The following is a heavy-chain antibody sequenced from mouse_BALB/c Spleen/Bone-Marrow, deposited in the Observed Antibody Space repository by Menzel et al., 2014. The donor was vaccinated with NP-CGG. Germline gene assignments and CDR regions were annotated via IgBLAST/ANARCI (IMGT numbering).Heavy chain of an antibody. J-gene: IGHJ1*01. D-gene: IGHD1-1*01. CDR1: GYTFTSYW. CDR2: IYPGDGDT. Sequence: VQLQESGAALARPGASVKLSCKASGYTFTSYWMQWVKQRPRQGLEWIGAIYPGDGDTRYTQKFKGKATLTADKSSSTAYMQLSSLASEDSAVYYCARDRSSYKLDWYFDVWGAGTTVTVSS. CDR3: ARDRSSYKLDWYFDV. V-gene: IGHV1-87*01.